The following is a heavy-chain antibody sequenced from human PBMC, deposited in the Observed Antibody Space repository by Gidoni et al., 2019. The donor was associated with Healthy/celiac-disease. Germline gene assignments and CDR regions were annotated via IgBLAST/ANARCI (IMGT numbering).Heavy chain of an antibody. CDR1: GYTFTSYA. CDR2: INAGNGNT. D-gene: IGHD3-10*01. V-gene: IGHV1-3*01. CDR3: ARGGFGELLSLFDY. Sequence: QVQLVQSGAEVKKPGASVKVSCKASGYTFTSYAMHWVRQAPGQWLEWMGWINAGNGNTKYSQKFQGRVTITRDTSASTAYMELSSLRSEDTAVYYCARGGFGELLSLFDYWGQGTLVTVSS. J-gene: IGHJ4*02.